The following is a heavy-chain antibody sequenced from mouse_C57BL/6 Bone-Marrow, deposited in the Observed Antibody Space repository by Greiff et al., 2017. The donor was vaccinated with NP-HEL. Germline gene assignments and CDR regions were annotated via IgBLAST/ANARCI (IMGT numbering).Heavy chain of an antibody. Sequence: EVQLVESGGGLVQPGGSLSLSCAASGFTFTDYYMSWVRQPPGKALEWLGFIRNKANGYTTEYSVSVKGRFTISRDNSQSILYLQMNALRAEDSATYYCARWNYDYDVQFAYWGQGTLVTVSA. CDR2: IRNKANGYTT. D-gene: IGHD2-4*01. CDR3: ARWNYDYDVQFAY. V-gene: IGHV7-3*01. J-gene: IGHJ3*01. CDR1: GFTFTDYY.